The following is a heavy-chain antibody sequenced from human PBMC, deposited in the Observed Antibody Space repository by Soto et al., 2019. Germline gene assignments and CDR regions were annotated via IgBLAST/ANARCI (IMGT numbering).Heavy chain of an antibody. Sequence: PGGSLRLSCAASGFTFSNYAMSWVRQAPGKGLEWFSIISGGGVTTYNADSVKGRFTIPRDNSKNTVPLQINSLRVEDTAVYYCAKQAGYSSNPFDYWGQGTLVTSPQ. V-gene: IGHV3-23*01. CDR3: AKQAGYSSNPFDY. D-gene: IGHD5-18*01. J-gene: IGHJ4*02. CDR1: GFTFSNYA. CDR2: ISGGGVTT.